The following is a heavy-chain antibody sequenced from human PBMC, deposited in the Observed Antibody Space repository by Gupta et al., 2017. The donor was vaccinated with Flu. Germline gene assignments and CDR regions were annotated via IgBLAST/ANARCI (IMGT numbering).Heavy chain of an antibody. V-gene: IGHV4-61*02. D-gene: IGHD1-20*01. J-gene: IGHJ5*02. CDR1: GGSISSGSYY. Sequence: PSQNLSLTCTVSGGSISSGSYYWSWIRQPAGKGLEWIGRIYTSGSTNYNPSLKSRVTISVDTSKNQFSLKLSSVTAADTPVYYCARDRRSYNWNDRSWFDPWGQGTLVTVSS. CDR3: ARDRRSYNWNDRSWFDP. CDR2: IYTSGST.